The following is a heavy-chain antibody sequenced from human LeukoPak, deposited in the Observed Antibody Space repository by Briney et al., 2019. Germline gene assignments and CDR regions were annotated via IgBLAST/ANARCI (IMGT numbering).Heavy chain of an antibody. V-gene: IGHV3-23*01. Sequence: PGGSLRLSCVASGFTFSRHGMNWVRQAPGKGLEWFSGISPSGDIKYYVDSVKGRFTVSRDNSKNTLYLHLNSLRAEDTAVYYCAKGKGPTANWYFDVWGRGTLVTVSS. CDR2: ISPSGDIK. D-gene: IGHD2-21*02. CDR1: GFTFSRHG. J-gene: IGHJ2*01. CDR3: AKGKGPTANWYFDV.